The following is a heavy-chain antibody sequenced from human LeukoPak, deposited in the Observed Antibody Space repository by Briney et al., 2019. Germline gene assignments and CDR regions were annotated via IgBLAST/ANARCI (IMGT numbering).Heavy chain of an antibody. CDR2: ISSSSSTI. J-gene: IGHJ4*02. V-gene: IGHV3-48*01. CDR1: GFTFSSYS. CDR3: AREMGGYPFDY. D-gene: IGHD5-12*01. Sequence: TGGSLRLSCAASGFTFSSYSMNWVRQAPGKGLEWVSYISSSSSTIYYADSVKGRFTISRDNAKNSLYLQMNSLRAEDTAVYYCAREMGGYPFDYWGQGTLVTVPS.